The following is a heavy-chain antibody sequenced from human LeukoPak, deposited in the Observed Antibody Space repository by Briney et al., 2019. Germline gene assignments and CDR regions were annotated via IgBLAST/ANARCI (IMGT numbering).Heavy chain of an antibody. D-gene: IGHD1-26*01. CDR3: ARDHGGSYFPRYYFDY. J-gene: IGHJ4*02. V-gene: IGHV3-30-3*01. CDR2: ISYDGSNK. CDR1: GFTFSSYA. Sequence: GRSLRLSCAASGFTFSSYAMHWVRQAPGKGLEWVAVISYDGSNKYYADSVKGRFTISRDNSKNTLYLQMNSLRAEDTAVYYCARDHGGSYFPRYYFDYWGQGTLVTVSS.